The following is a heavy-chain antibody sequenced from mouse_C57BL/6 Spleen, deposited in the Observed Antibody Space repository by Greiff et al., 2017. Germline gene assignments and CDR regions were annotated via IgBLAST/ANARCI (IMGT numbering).Heavy chain of an antibody. V-gene: IGHV15-2*01. D-gene: IGHD1-1*01. CDR2: ILPSIGRT. Sequence: SGSELRSPGSSVKLSCKDFDSEVFPIAYMSWVRQKPGHGFEWIGGILPSIGRTIYGEKFEDKATLDADTLSNTAYLELNSLTSEDSAIYYCAREDYYGSSPYWYFDVWGTGTTVTVSS. J-gene: IGHJ1*03. CDR1: DSEVFPIAY. CDR3: AREDYYGSSPYWYFDV.